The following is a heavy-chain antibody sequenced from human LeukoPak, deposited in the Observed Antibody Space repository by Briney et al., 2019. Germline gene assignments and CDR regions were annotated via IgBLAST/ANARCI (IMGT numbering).Heavy chain of an antibody. CDR3: ARVGPQYQLPLFDH. CDR2: IYHSGST. Sequence: AETVSFSCGVSGASVSSGYGWGCIRQPPGKGLEWIGSIYHSGSTYYNPSLKSRFTISVDTSKNQFSLKLSSVTAADTAVYYCARVGPQYQLPLFDHWGQGTLVTVSS. D-gene: IGHD2-2*01. CDR1: GASVSSGYG. V-gene: IGHV4-38-2*01. J-gene: IGHJ5*02.